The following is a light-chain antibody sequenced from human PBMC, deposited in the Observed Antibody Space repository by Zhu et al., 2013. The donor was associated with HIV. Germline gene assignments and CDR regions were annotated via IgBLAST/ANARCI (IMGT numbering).Light chain of an antibody. Sequence: EIVLTQSPGTLSLSPGERATLSCRASQSVSSNYLAWYQQKPGQAPRLLIYAASSRATGIPDRFSGSGSGTDFTLTISSLQREDFATYFCQQSYSTPPTFGQGTKVEIK. CDR2: AAS. J-gene: IGKJ1*01. CDR3: QQSYSTPPT. CDR1: QSVSSNY. V-gene: IGKV3-20*01.